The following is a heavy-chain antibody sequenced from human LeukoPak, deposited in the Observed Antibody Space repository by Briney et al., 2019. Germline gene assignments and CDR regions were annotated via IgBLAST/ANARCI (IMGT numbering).Heavy chain of an antibody. CDR3: ARQEYSSGWYLGQPANFDY. Sequence: PSETLSLTCTVSGGSISSSSYYWGWIRQPPGKGLEWIGSIYYSGTTYYKPSLKSRVTISVDTSKNQFSLKLRSVTAADTAVYYCARQEYSSGWYLGQPANFDYWGQGTLVTVSS. CDR1: GGSISSSSYY. D-gene: IGHD6-19*01. V-gene: IGHV4-39*01. J-gene: IGHJ4*02. CDR2: IYYSGTT.